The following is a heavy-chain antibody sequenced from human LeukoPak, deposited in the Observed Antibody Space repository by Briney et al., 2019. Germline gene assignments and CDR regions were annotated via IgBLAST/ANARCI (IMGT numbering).Heavy chain of an antibody. D-gene: IGHD3-10*01. CDR2: IYYSGST. Sequence: PSETLSLTCTVSGGSVSSGTYYWSWIRQPPGTGLEWIGYIYYSGSTNYNPSLKSRVIISVDTSKNQLPLKLSSVTAADTAVYYCARGRIAMVRGVLYYYYYGMDVWGKGTTVTVSS. CDR3: ARGRIAMVRGVLYYYYYGMDV. V-gene: IGHV4-61*01. J-gene: IGHJ6*04. CDR1: GGSVSSGTYY.